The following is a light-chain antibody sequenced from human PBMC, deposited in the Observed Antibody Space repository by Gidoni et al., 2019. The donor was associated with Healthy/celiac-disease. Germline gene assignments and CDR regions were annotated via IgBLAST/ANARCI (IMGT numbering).Light chain of an antibody. CDR3: QQYGSSPPWT. CDR1: QSVSSSY. V-gene: IGKV3-20*01. Sequence: EIVLTQSPGTLSLSPGERATLSCRASQSVSSSYLAWYQQNPGQAPRLLIYGASSRDTGIPDRFSCSGSGTDFTLTISRLEPEDFAVYYCQQYGSSPPWTFXQXTKVEIK. CDR2: GAS. J-gene: IGKJ1*01.